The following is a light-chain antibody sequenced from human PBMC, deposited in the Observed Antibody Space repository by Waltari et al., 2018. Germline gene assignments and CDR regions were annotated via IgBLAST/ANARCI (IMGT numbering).Light chain of an antibody. CDR2: DAS. Sequence: EIVLTHSPATLSLSPGERATLSCRASQSVSSYLAWYQQKPGQPPRLLIYDASNRATGITARFSGSGSGTDFTLTISSLEPEDFAVYYCQQRSSWPLTFGGGTKVEIK. CDR3: QQRSSWPLT. CDR1: QSVSSY. V-gene: IGKV3-11*01. J-gene: IGKJ4*01.